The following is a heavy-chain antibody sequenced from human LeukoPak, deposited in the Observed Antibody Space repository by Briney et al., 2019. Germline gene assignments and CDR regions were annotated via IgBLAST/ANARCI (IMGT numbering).Heavy chain of an antibody. CDR2: IIPIFGTA. Sequence: GASVKVSCKASGGTFSSYAISWVRQAPGQGLEWMGGIIPIFGTANYAQKFQGRVTVTTDESTSTAYMELSSLRSEDTAVYYCARGGSGSYYYYMDVWGKGTTVTVSS. V-gene: IGHV1-69*05. CDR1: GGTFSSYA. D-gene: IGHD1-26*01. J-gene: IGHJ6*03. CDR3: ARGGSGSYYYYMDV.